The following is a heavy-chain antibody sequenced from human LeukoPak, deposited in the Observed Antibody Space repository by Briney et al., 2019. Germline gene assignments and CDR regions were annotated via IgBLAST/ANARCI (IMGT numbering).Heavy chain of an antibody. CDR2: IYPGDSDT. J-gene: IGHJ3*02. CDR1: GYSFTSYW. V-gene: IGHV5-51*01. Sequence: GESLKISCKGSGYSFTSYWIGWVRQMPGKGLEWMGIIYPGDSDTRYSPSLQGQVTISADKSISTAYLQWSSLKASDTAMYYCARQRCSSTSCYFDAFDIWGQGTMVTVSS. D-gene: IGHD2-2*01. CDR3: ARQRCSSTSCYFDAFDI.